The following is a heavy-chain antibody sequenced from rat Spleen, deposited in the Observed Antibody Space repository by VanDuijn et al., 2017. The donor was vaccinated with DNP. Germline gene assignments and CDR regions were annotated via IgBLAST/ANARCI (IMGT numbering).Heavy chain of an antibody. J-gene: IGHJ2*01. CDR3: ARSYYGLE. CDR2: INYSGST. Sequence: EVQLQESGPGLVKPSQSLSLTCSVTGYSITSNYWGWIRKFPGNKMEWVGHINYSGSTSYNPSLKSRISITRDTSKNQFFLHLNSVTTEDTATFYCARSYYGLEWGQGVMVTVSS. D-gene: IGHD1-6*01. V-gene: IGHV3-1*01. CDR1: GYSITSNY.